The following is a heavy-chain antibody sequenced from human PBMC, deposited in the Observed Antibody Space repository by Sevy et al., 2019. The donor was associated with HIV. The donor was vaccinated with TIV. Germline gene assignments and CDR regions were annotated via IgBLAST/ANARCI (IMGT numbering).Heavy chain of an antibody. CDR2: ISSSGTPL. J-gene: IGHJ4*02. CDR1: GIAFSAYN. Sequence: GGSLRLSCAASGIAFSAYNMSWIRQAPGKGLEWMSYISSSGTPLSYADSVKGRFTISRDNDKNSVYLKMNNLRAEDTAVNYCARDMGMNQITGTWGTGLTFDFWGQGTLVTVSS. CDR3: ARDMGMNQITGTWGTGLTFDF. V-gene: IGHV3-11*01. D-gene: IGHD1-20*01.